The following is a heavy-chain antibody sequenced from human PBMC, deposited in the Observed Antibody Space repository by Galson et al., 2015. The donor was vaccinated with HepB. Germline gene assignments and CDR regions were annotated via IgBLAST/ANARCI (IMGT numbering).Heavy chain of an antibody. J-gene: IGHJ4*02. CDR3: AKVFPEKTDGWYRQALYYFDS. D-gene: IGHD6-19*01. Sequence: SVKVSCKASGGIFSTYVVSWVRQAPGRGLEWMGGIIPLFGTANYAQKFRGRVTITADESVSTAYMELNSLRAGDTAIYFCAKVFPEKTDGWYRQALYYFDSWGQGTRVTVSS. CDR1: GGIFSTYV. V-gene: IGHV1-69*13. CDR2: IIPLFGTA.